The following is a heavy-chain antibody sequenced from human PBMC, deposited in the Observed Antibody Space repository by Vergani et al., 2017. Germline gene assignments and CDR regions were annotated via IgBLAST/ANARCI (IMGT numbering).Heavy chain of an antibody. Sequence: QVQLVQSESELKKPGASVKVSCRASGYTFSSSVINWVRQAPGQGPEWMGWIKPQSGGRNAAAKFQGRVTLTRDTASRSVYLDLSRLTSHDTAVYFCARYMMDLNGVFDLWGRGTLVTVSS. CDR2: IKPQSGGR. J-gene: IGHJ4*03. CDR1: GYTFSSSV. D-gene: IGHD2-8*01. V-gene: IGHV1-2*02. CDR3: ARYMMDLNGVFDL.